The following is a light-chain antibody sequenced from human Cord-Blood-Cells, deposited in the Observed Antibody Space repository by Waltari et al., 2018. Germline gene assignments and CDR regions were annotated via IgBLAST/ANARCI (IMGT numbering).Light chain of an antibody. V-gene: IGLV2-23*02. CDR2: EIS. Sequence: PGQSITISCTGTSSDVGSYNLVSWYQQHPGKAPKRMIYEISKRPSGVSNRFSVSKSGNTSALTISGLQAEDEADYYCCSYAGSSTVFGGRTKLTVL. CDR3: CSYAGSSTV. CDR1: SSDVGSYNL. J-gene: IGLJ2*01.